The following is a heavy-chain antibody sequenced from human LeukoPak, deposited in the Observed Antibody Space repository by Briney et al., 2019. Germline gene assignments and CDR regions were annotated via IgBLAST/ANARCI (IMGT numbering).Heavy chain of an antibody. D-gene: IGHD6-6*01. CDR1: GFTFSSHA. CDR3: AREYSSSSGRAFDM. J-gene: IGHJ3*02. V-gene: IGHV3-48*01. Sequence: GGSLRLSCAASGFTFSSHAMNWVRQAPGKGLEWVSYIGSSSSTIYNADSVKGRFTISRDNANNSFYLQMNSLRAEDTAVYYCAREYSSSSGRAFDMWGQGTMVTVSS. CDR2: IGSSSSTI.